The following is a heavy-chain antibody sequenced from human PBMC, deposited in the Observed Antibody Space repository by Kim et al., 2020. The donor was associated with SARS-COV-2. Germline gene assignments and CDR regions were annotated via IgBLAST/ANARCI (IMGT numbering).Heavy chain of an antibody. Sequence: KYYVDAVKGRFTISRDNAKNSLYLQMNGLGAEAAAVYYCAGVYRRWVVDYWGQGTLVTVSS. J-gene: IGHJ4*02. V-gene: IGHV3-7*04. CDR2: K. D-gene: IGHD2-2*02. CDR3: AGVYRRWVVDY.